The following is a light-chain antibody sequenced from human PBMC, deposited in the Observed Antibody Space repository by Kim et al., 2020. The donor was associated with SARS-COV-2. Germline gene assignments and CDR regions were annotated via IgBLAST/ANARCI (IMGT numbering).Light chain of an antibody. CDR3: QQYNSYSPRYT. CDR2: KAS. Sequence: SVGDRVTIPCRASQSISSWLAWYQQNPGKAPKLLIYKASSLESGVPSRFSGSGSGTEFTLTISSLQPDDFATYYCQQYNSYSPRYTFGQGTKLEI. CDR1: QSISSW. J-gene: IGKJ2*01. V-gene: IGKV1-5*03.